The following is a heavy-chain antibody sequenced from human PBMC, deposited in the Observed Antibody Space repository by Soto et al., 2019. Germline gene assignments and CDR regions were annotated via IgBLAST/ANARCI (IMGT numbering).Heavy chain of an antibody. CDR3: AREDYYGSGSYYNNAAFAI. CDR1: GGTFSTYI. J-gene: IGHJ3*02. CDR2: IIPILGIA. V-gene: IGHV1-69*08. Sequence: QAQLVQSGAEVKKPGSSVKVSCKASGGTFSTYIISWVRQAPGQGLEWMGRIIPILGIANYAQNFQGRVTITADKSTSTVYMELSSLRSEDTAVYYCAREDYYGSGSYYNNAAFAIWGQGTMVTVSS. D-gene: IGHD3-10*01.